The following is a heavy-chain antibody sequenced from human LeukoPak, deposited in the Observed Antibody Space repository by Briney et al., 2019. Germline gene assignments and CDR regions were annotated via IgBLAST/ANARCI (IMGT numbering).Heavy chain of an antibody. D-gene: IGHD6-19*01. Sequence: ASVKVSCKASGFTFTSSAMQWVRQARGQRLEWIGWIVVGSGNTNYAQKFQERVTITRDMSTSTAYMELSSLRSEDTAVYYCAAAVAVAGPFYYYYYGMDVWGQGTTVTVSS. CDR3: AAAVAVAGPFYYYYYGMDV. V-gene: IGHV1-58*02. J-gene: IGHJ6*02. CDR2: IVVGSGNT. CDR1: GFTFTSSA.